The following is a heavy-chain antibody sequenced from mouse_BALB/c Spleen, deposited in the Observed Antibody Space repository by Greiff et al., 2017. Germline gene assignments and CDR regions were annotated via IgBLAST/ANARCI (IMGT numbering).Heavy chain of an antibody. CDR3: TEGSFAY. J-gene: IGHJ3*01. Sequence: EVKVEASGGGLVQPGGSMKLSCVASGFTFSNYWMNWVRQSPEKGLEWVAEIRLKSNNYATHYAESVKGRFTISRDDSKSSVYLQMNNLRAEDTGIYYCTEGSFAYWGQGTLVTVSA. CDR1: GFTFSNYW. V-gene: IGHV6-6*02. CDR2: IRLKSNNYAT.